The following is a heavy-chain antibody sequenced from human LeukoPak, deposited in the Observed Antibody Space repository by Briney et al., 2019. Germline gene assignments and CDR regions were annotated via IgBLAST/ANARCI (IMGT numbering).Heavy chain of an antibody. Sequence: PSETLSLTCTVSGDSIGSYYWNWIRQSPGEEMEWIGYVYYFGSTMYNPSLKSRVNISVIRSTNQFSLSVSSVTVADTAVYFCARTPKYFFNDSDSFYFDYWGQGALVTVSS. CDR3: ARTPKYFFNDSDSFYFDY. CDR1: GDSIGSYY. V-gene: IGHV4-59*01. D-gene: IGHD3-22*01. J-gene: IGHJ4*02. CDR2: VYYFGST.